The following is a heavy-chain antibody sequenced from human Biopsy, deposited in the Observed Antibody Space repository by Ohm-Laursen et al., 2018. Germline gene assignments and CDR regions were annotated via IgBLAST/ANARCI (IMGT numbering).Heavy chain of an antibody. CDR3: ARLYRLDDYWNDDPPDAFDV. Sequence: TLSLTCPVSGGSISSDYWSWIRQSPGKGLEWIGYISNRGSTNYNPSLRGRVTISVDTSKNQFSLKLSSVTAADTAVFFCARLYRLDDYWNDDPPDAFDVRGQGTRVTVSS. D-gene: IGHD3-3*01. CDR2: ISNRGST. V-gene: IGHV4-59*01. J-gene: IGHJ3*01. CDR1: GGSISSDY.